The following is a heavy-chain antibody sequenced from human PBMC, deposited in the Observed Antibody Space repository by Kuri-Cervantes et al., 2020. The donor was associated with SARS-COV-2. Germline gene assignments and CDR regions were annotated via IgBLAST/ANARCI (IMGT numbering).Heavy chain of an antibody. J-gene: IGHJ4*02. CDR1: GFTFSSYA. CDR2: ILYDGSQQ. V-gene: IGHV3-30*04. D-gene: IGHD1-26*01. Sequence: SLKISCAASGFTFSSYAMHWVRQAPGQGLEWVALILYDGSQQFYADSVKGRFTISRDNSKKTVYLQMNNLRPDDTALYYCARVGEQGYWGQGTQVTVSS. CDR3: ARVGEQGY.